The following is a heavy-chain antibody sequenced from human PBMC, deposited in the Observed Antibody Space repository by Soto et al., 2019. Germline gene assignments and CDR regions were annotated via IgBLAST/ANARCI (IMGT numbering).Heavy chain of an antibody. V-gene: IGHV4-34*01. CDR2: INHSGST. J-gene: IGHJ6*02. CDR3: ARGSPVIAVAGTNYYYYGMDV. Sequence: LSETLSLTCAVYGGSFSGYYWSWIRQPPGKGLEWIGEINHSGSTNYNPSLKSRVTISVDTSKNQFSLKLSSVTAADTAVYYCARGSPVIAVAGTNYYYYGMDVWGQGTTVTVSS. CDR1: GGSFSGYY. D-gene: IGHD6-19*01.